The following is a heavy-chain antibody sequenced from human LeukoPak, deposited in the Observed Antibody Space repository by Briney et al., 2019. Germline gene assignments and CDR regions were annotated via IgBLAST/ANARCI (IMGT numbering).Heavy chain of an antibody. Sequence: GGSLRLSCAASGFTFSSYAMSWVRQALGKGLEWVAVISYDGSNKYYADSVKGRFTIPRDNSKNTLYLQMNSLRAEDTAVYYCARERGYSSDYWGQGTLVTVSS. V-gene: IGHV3-30-3*01. J-gene: IGHJ4*02. CDR2: ISYDGSNK. D-gene: IGHD5-18*01. CDR3: ARERGYSSDY. CDR1: GFTFSSYA.